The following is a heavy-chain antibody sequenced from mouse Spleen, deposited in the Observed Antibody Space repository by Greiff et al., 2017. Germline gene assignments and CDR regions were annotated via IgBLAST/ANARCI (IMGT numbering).Heavy chain of an antibody. J-gene: IGHJ2*01. V-gene: IGHV5-9*02. D-gene: IGHD2-14*01. Sequence: EVKLMESGGGLVKPGGSLKLSCAASGFAFSSYDMSWVRQTPEKRLEWVATISSGGSYTYYPDSVKGRFTISRDNARNTLYLQMSSLRSEDTALYYCARHSRSTIGTTDYFDYWGQGTTLTVSS. CDR1: GFAFSSYD. CDR3: ARHSRSTIGTTDYFDY. CDR2: ISSGGSYT.